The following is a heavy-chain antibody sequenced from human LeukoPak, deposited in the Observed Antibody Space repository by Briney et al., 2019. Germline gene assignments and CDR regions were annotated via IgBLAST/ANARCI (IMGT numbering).Heavy chain of an antibody. CDR2: MNPNSGNT. Sequence: GASVKVSCKASGYTFTSYDINWVRQATGQGLEWMGWMNPNSGNTGYAQKFQGRVTITRNTSISTAYMELSSLRSEDTAVYYCARGGWQPIGPQYYYYMDVWGKGTTVTVSS. D-gene: IGHD5-24*01. V-gene: IGHV1-8*03. J-gene: IGHJ6*03. CDR1: GYTFTSYD. CDR3: ARGGWQPIGPQYYYYMDV.